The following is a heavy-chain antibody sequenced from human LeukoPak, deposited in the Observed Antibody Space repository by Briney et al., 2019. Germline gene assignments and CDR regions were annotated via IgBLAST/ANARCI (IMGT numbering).Heavy chain of an antibody. Sequence: SETLSLTCTVSGGSISTNYWSWIRQLPGKGLEWIGYMYYSGATNYNPSLKSRVTISVDTSKNQFSLKLSSVTAADTAVYYCARDRGTTRNNWFDPWGQGTLVPVSS. CDR3: ARDRGTTRNNWFDP. J-gene: IGHJ5*02. CDR1: GGSISTNY. CDR2: MYYSGAT. V-gene: IGHV4-59*01. D-gene: IGHD2-2*01.